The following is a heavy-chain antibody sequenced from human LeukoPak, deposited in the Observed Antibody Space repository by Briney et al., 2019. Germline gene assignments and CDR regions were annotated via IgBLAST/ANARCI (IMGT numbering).Heavy chain of an antibody. J-gene: IGHJ4*02. V-gene: IGHV4-31*03. CDR2: IYYSGST. D-gene: IGHD2-2*01. CDR3: ARGGWSEYQLLQQYYFDY. CDR1: GGSISSGGYY. Sequence: SETLSLTCTVSGGSISSGGYYWSWIRQHPGKGLEWIGYIYYSGSTYYNPSLKSRVTISVDTSKNQFSLKLSSVTAADTAVYCCARGGWSEYQLLQQYYFDYWGQGTLVTVSS.